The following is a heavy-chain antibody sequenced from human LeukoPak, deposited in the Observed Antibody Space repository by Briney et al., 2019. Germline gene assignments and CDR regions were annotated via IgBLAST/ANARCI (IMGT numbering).Heavy chain of an antibody. CDR1: GFTFSNNW. V-gene: IGHV3-74*01. Sequence: GGSLRLSCAASGFTFSNNWVHWVRQAPGKGLVWVSRINGDGSTTAYADSVKGRFTISRDNAKNTLYLQMSSLRAEDTAVYYCAKGSSSSPDYWGPGTLVTVSS. CDR2: INGDGSTT. CDR3: AKGSSSSPDY. J-gene: IGHJ4*02. D-gene: IGHD2-2*01.